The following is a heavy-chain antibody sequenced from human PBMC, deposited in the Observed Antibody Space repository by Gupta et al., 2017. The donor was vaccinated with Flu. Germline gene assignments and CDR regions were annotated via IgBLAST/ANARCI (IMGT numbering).Heavy chain of an antibody. V-gene: IGHV3-11*01. J-gene: IGHJ2*01. CDR2: ISDNGDTI. Sequence: QVQLVESGGGLVKPGGSLRLSCAASGFTFSDYYMSWIRQAPGKGPEWISCISDNGDTINYADSVKGRFTISRDNAKNSLYLEINSLRVEDTAIYYCASQRLVQVLRYFDLWGRGTLVTVSS. D-gene: IGHD1-1*01. CDR3: ASQRLVQVLRYFDL. CDR1: GFTFSDYY.